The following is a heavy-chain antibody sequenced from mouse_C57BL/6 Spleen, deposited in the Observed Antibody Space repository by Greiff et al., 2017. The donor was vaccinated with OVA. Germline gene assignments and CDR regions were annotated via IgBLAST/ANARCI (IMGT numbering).Heavy chain of an antibody. J-gene: IGHJ4*01. D-gene: IGHD1-1*01. CDR3: ARGDTTVVDSYAMDY. V-gene: IGHV1-76*01. CDR1: GYTFTDYY. CDR2: IYPGSGNT. Sequence: VKLMESGAELVRPGASVKLSCKASGYTFTDYYINWVKQRPGQGLEWIARIYPGSGNTYYNEKFKGKATLTAEKSSSTAYMQLSSLTSEDSAVYFCARGDTTVVDSYAMDYWGQGTSVTVSS.